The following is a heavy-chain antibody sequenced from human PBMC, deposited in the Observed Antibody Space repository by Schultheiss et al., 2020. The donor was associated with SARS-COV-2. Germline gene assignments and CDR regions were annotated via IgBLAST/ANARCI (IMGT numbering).Heavy chain of an antibody. Sequence: SETLSLTCAVYGGSFSGYYWSWIRQPPGKGLEWIGEINHSGSTNYNPSLKSRVTISVDTSKNQFSLKLSSVTAADTAVYYCARVGVDFWSGYYGDWFDPWGQGTLVTVSS. J-gene: IGHJ5*02. CDR2: INHSGST. CDR3: ARVGVDFWSGYYGDWFDP. CDR1: GGSFSGYY. V-gene: IGHV4-34*01. D-gene: IGHD3-3*01.